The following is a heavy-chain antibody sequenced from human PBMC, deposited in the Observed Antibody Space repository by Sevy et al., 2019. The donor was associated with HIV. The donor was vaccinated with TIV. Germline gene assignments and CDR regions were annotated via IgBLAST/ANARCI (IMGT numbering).Heavy chain of an antibody. V-gene: IGHV3-15*01. CDR3: TTLEWEADAFDI. D-gene: IGHD1-26*01. CDR1: GFTFSNAW. CDR2: IKSKTDGGTT. J-gene: IGHJ3*02. Sequence: GGSLRLSCAASGFTFSNAWMSWVRQAPGKGLEWVGRIKSKTDGGTTDYAAPVKGRFTISRDDPKNTLYLQMNSLKTEDTAVYYCTTLEWEADAFDIWGQGTMVTVSS.